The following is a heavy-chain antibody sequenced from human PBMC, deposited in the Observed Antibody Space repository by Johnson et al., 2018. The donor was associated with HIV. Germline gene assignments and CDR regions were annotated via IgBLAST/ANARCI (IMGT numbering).Heavy chain of an antibody. CDR2: ILYDGSNK. J-gene: IGHJ3*02. CDR3: AKDTGGNSGSDAFDI. V-gene: IGHV3-30*18. CDR1: GFTFSNYG. Sequence: QVQLVESGGGGVQPGRSLRLSCAASGFTFSNYGMHWVRQAPGKGLEWVAVILYDGSNKYYADSVNGRFTISRDNSKNTLYLQMNSLRAEDTAVYYCAKDTGGNSGSDAFDIWGQGTIVTVSS. D-gene: IGHD4-23*01.